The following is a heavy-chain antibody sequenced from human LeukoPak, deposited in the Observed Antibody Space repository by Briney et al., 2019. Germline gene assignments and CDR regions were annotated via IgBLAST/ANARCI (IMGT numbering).Heavy chain of an antibody. D-gene: IGHD6-19*01. J-gene: IGHJ4*02. V-gene: IGHV3-30*04. CDR1: GFTFSSYV. CDR2: MSNDGSDK. CDR3: ARDGGYSRGWTYGAGDY. Sequence: PGGSLRLSCAASGFTFSSYVMHWVRQAPGKGLECVAVMSNDGSDKYYADSVKGRFTISRDNSKNTLYLQMNSLRAEDTALYYCARDGGYSRGWTYGAGDYWGQGTLVTVSS.